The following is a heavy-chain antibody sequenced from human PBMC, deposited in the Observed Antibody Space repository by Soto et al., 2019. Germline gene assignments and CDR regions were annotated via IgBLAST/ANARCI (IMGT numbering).Heavy chain of an antibody. V-gene: IGHV1-69*13. Sequence: SVKVSCKASGGTFSSFPIARVRQAPGQGLEWVGGIMPIFGTTKYAQNFRDRVTIYADESTSTAYMELSSLRFEDTAVYYCAMIEYSSGSDYWGQGTLVTVSS. J-gene: IGHJ4*02. CDR2: IMPIFGTT. CDR3: AMIEYSSGSDY. D-gene: IGHD6-19*01. CDR1: GGTFSSFP.